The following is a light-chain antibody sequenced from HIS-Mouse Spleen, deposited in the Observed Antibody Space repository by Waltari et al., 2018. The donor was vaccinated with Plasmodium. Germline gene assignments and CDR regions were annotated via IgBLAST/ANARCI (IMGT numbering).Light chain of an antibody. V-gene: IGKV2-28*01. CDR3: MQALQTPWT. Sequence: DLVMTQSPLSLPVTPGEPASISCMSSQSLLHSNGYNYLDWYLQKTGQSPQLLIDLGYNRASGVPDRFSGSGSGTDFTLKISRVEAEDVGVYYCMQALQTPWTFGQGTKVEIK. CDR1: QSLLHSNGYNY. J-gene: IGKJ1*01. CDR2: LGY.